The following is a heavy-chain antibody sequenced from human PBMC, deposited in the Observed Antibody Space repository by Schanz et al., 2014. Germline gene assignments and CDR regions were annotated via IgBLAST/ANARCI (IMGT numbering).Heavy chain of an antibody. J-gene: IGHJ4*02. CDR2: ISGRSGTT. Sequence: EVQLVESGGGLVQPGGSLRLSCAASGFTFSNYAMSWVRQAPGKGLEWVSTISGRSGTTNYADSVKGRFSISRDNSKNTLYLQMNSLTAEDTAVYYCARGVRIDYWGQGTLVTVSS. D-gene: IGHD3-3*01. CDR1: GFTFSNYA. V-gene: IGHV3-23*04. CDR3: ARGVRIDY.